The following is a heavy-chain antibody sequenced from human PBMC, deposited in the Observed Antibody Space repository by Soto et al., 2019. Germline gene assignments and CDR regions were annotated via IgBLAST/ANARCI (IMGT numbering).Heavy chain of an antibody. CDR1: GFTFSSYG. J-gene: IGHJ2*01. Sequence: QVQLVESGGGVVQPGRSLRLSCAASGFTFSSYGMHWVRQAPGKGLEWVAVISYDGSNKYYADSVKGRFTISRDNSKNTLYLQMNSLRAEDTAVYYCARSPGAATRMTAQNWYFDLWGRGTLVTVSS. CDR3: ARSPGAATRMTAQNWYFDL. V-gene: IGHV3-30*03. CDR2: ISYDGSNK. D-gene: IGHD2-21*02.